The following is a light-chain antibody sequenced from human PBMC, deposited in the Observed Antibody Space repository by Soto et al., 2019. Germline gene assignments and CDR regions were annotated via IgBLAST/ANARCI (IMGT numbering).Light chain of an antibody. V-gene: IGKV1-39*01. CDR3: QQTYSNPGYT. CDR2: GAS. J-gene: IGKJ2*01. Sequence: DIPMTQSPSSLSASVGYRFTITCRASQRISNVLNWYQQKTGKAPKLLIYGASTLQSGVPSRFSGGGSGTDFTLTISSLQPQDVATYYCQQTYSNPGYTFAQGTKLEIK. CDR1: QRISNV.